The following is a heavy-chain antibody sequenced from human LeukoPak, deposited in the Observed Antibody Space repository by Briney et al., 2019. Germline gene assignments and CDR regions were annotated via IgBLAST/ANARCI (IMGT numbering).Heavy chain of an antibody. D-gene: IGHD5-18*01. CDR3: ARDPTRYTYGTQYFDY. J-gene: IGHJ4*02. Sequence: GGSLRLFCAASGFTFSTYSMNWVRQAPGKGLVWVAKIKQDGSEKYYLDSVEGRFSISRDNAKNSLYLQMNSLRGEDTAVYHCARDPTRYTYGTQYFDYWGQGTLVTVSS. CDR1: GFTFSTYS. V-gene: IGHV3-7*01. CDR2: IKQDGSEK.